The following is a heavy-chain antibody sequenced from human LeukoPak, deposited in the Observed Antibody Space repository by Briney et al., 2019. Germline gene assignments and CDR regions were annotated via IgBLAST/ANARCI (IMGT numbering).Heavy chain of an antibody. Sequence: GGSLRLSCAASGFTFSGYEMNWVRQAPGKGLEWVSCISSNGSTIYYADSVKGRFTISRDNAKNSLYLQMNSLRAEDTAVYYCTRLSAMLRGPEPIYYFDSWGQGTLVTVSS. CDR1: GFTFSGYE. J-gene: IGHJ4*01. CDR3: TRLSAMLRGPEPIYYFDS. V-gene: IGHV3-48*03. CDR2: ISSNGSTI. D-gene: IGHD3-10*01.